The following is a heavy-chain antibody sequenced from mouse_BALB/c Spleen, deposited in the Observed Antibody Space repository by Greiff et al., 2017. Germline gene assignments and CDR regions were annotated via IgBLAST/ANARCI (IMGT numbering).Heavy chain of an antibody. J-gene: IGHJ1*01. CDR2: ISYSGST. Sequence: EVQLVQSGPSLVKPSQTLSLTCSVTGDSITSGYWNWIRKFPGNKLEYMGYISYSGSTYYNPSLKSRISITRDTSKNQYYLQLNSVTTEDTATYYCASPYGSTWYFDVWGAGTTVTVSS. V-gene: IGHV3-8*02. D-gene: IGHD1-1*01. CDR1: GDSITSGY. CDR3: ASPYGSTWYFDV.